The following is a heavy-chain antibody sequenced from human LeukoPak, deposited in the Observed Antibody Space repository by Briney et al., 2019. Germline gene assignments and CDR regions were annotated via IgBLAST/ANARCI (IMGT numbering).Heavy chain of an antibody. CDR2: ITNNGDST. CDR3: VRGISTTVTIFDY. D-gene: IGHD4-17*01. CDR1: GFTFSNYA. V-gene: IGHV3-64*01. Sequence: GGSLRLSCAAFGFTFSNYAMHWVRQAPGKGLEYVSAITNNGDSTYYANSVKGRFTISRDNSKNTLYLQMGSLRAEDMAVYYCVRGISTTVTIFDYWGQGTLVTVSS. J-gene: IGHJ4*02.